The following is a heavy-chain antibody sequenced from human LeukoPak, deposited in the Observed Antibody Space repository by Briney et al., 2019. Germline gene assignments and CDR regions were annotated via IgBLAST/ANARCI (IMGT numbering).Heavy chain of an antibody. V-gene: IGHV4-59*11. Sequence: SETLSLTCTVPGGSISSHYWSWIRQPPGKGPEWIGYIYYSGSTNYNPSLKSRVTMSVDTSKNHFSLKVSSVTAADTAVYYCARMRDWFDPWGQGTLVTVSS. CDR3: ARMRDWFDP. J-gene: IGHJ5*02. CDR2: IYYSGST. CDR1: GGSISSHY.